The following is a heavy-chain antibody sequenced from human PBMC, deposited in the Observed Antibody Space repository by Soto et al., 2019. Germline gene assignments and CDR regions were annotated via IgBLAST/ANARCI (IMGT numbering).Heavy chain of an antibody. CDR2: IYSSGSA. J-gene: IGHJ4*02. D-gene: IGHD1-26*01. CDR1: GGSVSSGDYS. Sequence: PSETLSLTCTVSGGSVSSGDYSWTWLRQPAGKGLEWIGHIYSSGSANYNPSLKSRVSMSVDTSKNQFSLKLNSVTAADTAVYYCATIGGANDYWGQGALVTVSS. CDR3: ATIGGANDY. V-gene: IGHV4-61*10.